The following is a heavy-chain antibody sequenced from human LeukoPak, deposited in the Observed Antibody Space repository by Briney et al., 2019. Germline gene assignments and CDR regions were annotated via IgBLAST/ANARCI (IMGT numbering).Heavy chain of an antibody. V-gene: IGHV3-21*01. J-gene: IGHJ4*02. CDR3: ATVKSRYDSSPFDY. CDR1: GFTFSSYS. CDR2: ISSSSSYI. Sequence: GGSLRLSCAASGFTFSSYSMNWVRQAPGKGLEWVSSISSSSSYIYYADSVKGRFTISRDTAKNSLYLQMNSLRAEDTAVYYCATVKSRYDSSPFDYWGQGTLVTVSS. D-gene: IGHD3-22*01.